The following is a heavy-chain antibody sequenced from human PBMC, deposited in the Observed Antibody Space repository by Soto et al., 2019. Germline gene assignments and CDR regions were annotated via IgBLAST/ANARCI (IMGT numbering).Heavy chain of an antibody. Sequence: EVQLVESGGGLVQPGGSLRLSCAASGFTFSSYWMHWVRQARGKGLVWVSRVNNDGSGTIYADSVKGRFTISRDNAKNTVYLEMNSLRAEDTALYFCIRGGHMHAFDMWGQGTMVTVSS. V-gene: IGHV3-74*01. CDR1: GFTFSSYW. D-gene: IGHD2-21*01. CDR3: IRGGHMHAFDM. CDR2: VNNDGSGT. J-gene: IGHJ3*02.